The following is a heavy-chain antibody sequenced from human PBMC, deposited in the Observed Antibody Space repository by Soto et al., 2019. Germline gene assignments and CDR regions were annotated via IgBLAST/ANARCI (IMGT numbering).Heavy chain of an antibody. V-gene: IGHV1-69*02. J-gene: IGHJ4*02. D-gene: IGHD5-12*01. CDR2: IIPILGIA. Sequence: QVQLVQSGAEVKKPGSSVKVSCKASGGTFSSYTISWVRQAPGQGLEWMGRIIPILGIANYAQKLQGRVTITADKSTSTAYMELSSLRSEDTAVYYCARTGYSGYDPFDYWGQGTLVTVSS. CDR1: GGTFSSYT. CDR3: ARTGYSGYDPFDY.